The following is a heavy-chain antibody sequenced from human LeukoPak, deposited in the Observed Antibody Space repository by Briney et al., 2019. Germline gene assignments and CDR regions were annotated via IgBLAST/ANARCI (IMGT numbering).Heavy chain of an antibody. V-gene: IGHV3-9*01. Sequence: GGSLRLSCAASGFTFDDYAMHWVRQAPGEGLEWVSGISWNSGSIGYADSVKGRFTISRDNAKNSLYLQMNSLRAEDTALYYCAKDISTVPAATFDYWGRGTLVTVSS. CDR1: GFTFDDYA. J-gene: IGHJ4*02. CDR3: AKDISTVPAATFDY. D-gene: IGHD2-2*01. CDR2: ISWNSGSI.